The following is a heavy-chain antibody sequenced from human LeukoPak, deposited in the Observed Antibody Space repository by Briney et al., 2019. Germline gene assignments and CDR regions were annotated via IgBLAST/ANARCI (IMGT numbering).Heavy chain of an antibody. CDR3: ARHRRKGASGNWFDP. CDR2: IYYSGST. V-gene: IGHV4-39*01. CDR1: GGSISSSSYY. D-gene: IGHD1-26*01. J-gene: IGHJ5*02. Sequence: SETLSLTCTVSGGSISSSSYYWGWIRQPPGKGLEWIGSIYYSGSTYYNPSLKSRVTISVDTSKNQFSLKLSSVTAADTAVYYCARHRRKGASGNWFDPWGQGTLVTVSS.